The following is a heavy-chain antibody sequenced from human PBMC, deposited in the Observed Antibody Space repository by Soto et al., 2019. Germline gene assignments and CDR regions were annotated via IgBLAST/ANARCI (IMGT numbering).Heavy chain of an antibody. Sequence: SETLSLTCTVSGASISSYYLNGIRQSAGKGLEWIGRIYTSGSTNYNPPLKSRVTMSVDTSKNRFSLKLSSVTAADTAVYYCERYSRGWSDYSGQGTLVTVSS. CDR2: IYTSGST. V-gene: IGHV4-4*07. D-gene: IGHD6-19*01. CDR1: GASISSYY. J-gene: IGHJ4*02. CDR3: ERYSRGWSDY.